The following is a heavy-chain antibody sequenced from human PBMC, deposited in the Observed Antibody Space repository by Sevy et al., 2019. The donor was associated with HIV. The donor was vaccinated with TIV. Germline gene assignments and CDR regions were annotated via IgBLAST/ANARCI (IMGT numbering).Heavy chain of an antibody. J-gene: IGHJ4*02. CDR1: GFTFSSYA. D-gene: IGHD3-10*01. Sequence: GGSLRLSCAASGFTFSSYAMHWVRQAPGKGLEWVAVISYDGSNKYYADSVKGRFTISRDNSKNTLYLQMNSLRAEDTAVYYCARDLLRFGELAETDYFDYWCQGTLVTVSS. V-gene: IGHV3-30-3*01. CDR3: ARDLLRFGELAETDYFDY. CDR2: ISYDGSNK.